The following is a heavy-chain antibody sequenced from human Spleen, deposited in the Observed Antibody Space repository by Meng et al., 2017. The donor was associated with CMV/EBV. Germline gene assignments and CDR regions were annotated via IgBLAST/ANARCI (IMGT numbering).Heavy chain of an antibody. CDR2: IIVSGDET. CDR3: ARDRLQTSRYYYGMDV. D-gene: IGHD1-14*01. CDR1: GITFKISW. Sequence: GESLKISCAASGITFKISWMHWVRQAPGKGLEWVSTIIVSGDETFYADSVKGRFTISRDNSKNTLYLQMNNLSAEDTAVYYCARDRLQTSRYYYGMDVWGQGTTVTVSS. V-gene: IGHV3-23*01. J-gene: IGHJ6*02.